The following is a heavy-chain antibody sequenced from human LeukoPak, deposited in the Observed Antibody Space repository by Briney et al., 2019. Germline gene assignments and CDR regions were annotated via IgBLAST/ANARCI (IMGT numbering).Heavy chain of an antibody. D-gene: IGHD1-26*01. J-gene: IGHJ4*02. CDR1: GGSISSYY. CDR2: IYYSGST. V-gene: IGHV4-59*12. Sequence: SETLSLTCTVSGGSISSYYWSWIRQPPGKGLEWIGYIYYSGSTNYNPSLKSRVTISVDTSKNQFSLKLSSVTAADTAVYYCARVKRGGSYHFDYWGQGTLVTVSS. CDR3: ARVKRGGSYHFDY.